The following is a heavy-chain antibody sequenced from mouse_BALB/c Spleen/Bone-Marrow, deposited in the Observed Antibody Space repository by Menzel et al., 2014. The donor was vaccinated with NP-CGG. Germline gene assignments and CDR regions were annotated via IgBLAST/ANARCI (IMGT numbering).Heavy chain of an antibody. CDR1: GFTFSSYT. D-gene: IGHD2-4*01. V-gene: IGHV5-6-4*01. Sequence: EVKLVESGGGLVKPRGSLKLSCAASGFTFSSYTMSWVRQTPEKRLEWVATTSSGGSYTYYPDSVKGRFTISRDNAKNTLYLQMSSLKSEDTAMYYCTRDDYDGAWFAYWGQGTLVTVSA. CDR2: TSSGGSYT. CDR3: TRDDYDGAWFAY. J-gene: IGHJ3*01.